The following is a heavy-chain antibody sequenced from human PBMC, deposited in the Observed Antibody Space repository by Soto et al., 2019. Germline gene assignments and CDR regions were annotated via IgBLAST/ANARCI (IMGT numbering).Heavy chain of an antibody. J-gene: IGHJ4*02. CDR2: ISFDGSNE. CDR1: GFSFSTYG. V-gene: IGHV3-30*18. D-gene: IGHD4-17*01. Sequence: GSLRLSCEASGFSFSTYGMHWVRQAPGKGLEWVAVISFDGSNEYYADSVKGRFTISRDNSKNTLYLQMNSLRVEDTAVYYCAKDVTDRDYVDYYFFDYWCQGT. CDR3: AKDVTDRDYVDYYFFDY.